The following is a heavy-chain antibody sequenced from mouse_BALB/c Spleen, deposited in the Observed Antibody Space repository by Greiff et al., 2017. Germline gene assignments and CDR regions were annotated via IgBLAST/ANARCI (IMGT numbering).Heavy chain of an antibody. Sequence: QVQLKESGAELVRPGTSVKVSCKASGYAFTNYLIEWVKQRPGQGLEWIGVINPGSGGTNYNEKFKGKATLTADKSSSTAYMQLSSLTSDDSAVYFCTRGDYSYFDYWGQGTTLTVSS. CDR3: TRGDYSYFDY. CDR2: INPGSGGT. CDR1: GYAFTNYL. D-gene: IGHD1-1*01. J-gene: IGHJ2*01. V-gene: IGHV1-54*01.